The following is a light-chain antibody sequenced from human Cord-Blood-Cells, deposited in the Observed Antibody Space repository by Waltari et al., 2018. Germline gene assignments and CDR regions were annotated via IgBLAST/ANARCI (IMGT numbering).Light chain of an antibody. Sequence: QSALTQPRSVSGSPGQSVTISCTGTCSDVGGSNYVSWYQQPPGKAPKLMIYDVSKRPSGVPDRFSGSKSGNTASLTISGLQAEDEADYYCCSYAGSYTWVFGGGTKLTVL. CDR2: DVS. V-gene: IGLV2-11*01. CDR1: CSDVGGSNY. J-gene: IGLJ3*02. CDR3: CSYAGSYTWV.